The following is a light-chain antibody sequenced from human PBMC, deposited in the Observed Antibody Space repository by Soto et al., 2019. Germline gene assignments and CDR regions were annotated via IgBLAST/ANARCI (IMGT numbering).Light chain of an antibody. J-gene: IGKJ2*01. CDR2: GAS. V-gene: IGKV1D-12*01. Sequence: IRMTQSPSSLSASTGDRVTITCRASRDISTWLAWYQQKPGKAPRLLIYGASNLQSGVPSRFSGRGSGTDFTLTISSLQPEDFGTYYCQQANSFPFIFAQGTKVDIK. CDR1: RDISTW. CDR3: QQANSFPFI.